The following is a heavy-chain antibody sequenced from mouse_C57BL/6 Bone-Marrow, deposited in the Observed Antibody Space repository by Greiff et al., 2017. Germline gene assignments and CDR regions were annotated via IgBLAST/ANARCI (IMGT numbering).Heavy chain of an antibody. Sequence: EVQLQQSGPVLVKPGASVKMSCKASGYTFTDYYMNWVKQSHGKSLEWIGVINPYNGGTSYNQKFKGKATLTVDKSSSTAYMELNSLTSEDSAVYYCARGGYGYGDGTPLFAYWGQGTTLTVSS. CDR1: GYTFTDYY. V-gene: IGHV1-19*01. J-gene: IGHJ2*01. CDR2: INPYNGGT. CDR3: ARGGYGYGDGTPLFAY. D-gene: IGHD2-2*01.